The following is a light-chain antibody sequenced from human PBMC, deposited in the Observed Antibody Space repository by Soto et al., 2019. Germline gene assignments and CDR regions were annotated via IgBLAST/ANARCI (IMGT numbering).Light chain of an antibody. Sequence: DIVMTQSPSTLSVSPGDRATLSCRASQSVSSNLAWYQQKPGQAPRLLIYGASTWATGIPARFSGSGSGTEFTLTISSLQSEDFAVYYCQQYNNWPLTFGGGTKVEIK. CDR2: GAS. J-gene: IGKJ4*01. CDR3: QQYNNWPLT. CDR1: QSVSSN. V-gene: IGKV3-15*01.